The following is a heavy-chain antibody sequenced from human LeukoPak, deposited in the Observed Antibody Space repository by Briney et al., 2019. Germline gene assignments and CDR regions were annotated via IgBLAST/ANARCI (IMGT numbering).Heavy chain of an antibody. Sequence: GASVKVSCKVSGYTLTELSMHWVRQAPGKGLEWMGGSDPEDGETIYAQKFQGRVTMTEDTSTDTAYMELSSLRSEDTAVYYCATALRSPQPQYYDFWSGYYYLSHHYGMDVWGQGTTVTVSS. V-gene: IGHV1-24*01. D-gene: IGHD3-3*01. CDR1: GYTLTELS. CDR3: ATALRSPQPQYYDFWSGYYYLSHHYGMDV. J-gene: IGHJ6*02. CDR2: SDPEDGET.